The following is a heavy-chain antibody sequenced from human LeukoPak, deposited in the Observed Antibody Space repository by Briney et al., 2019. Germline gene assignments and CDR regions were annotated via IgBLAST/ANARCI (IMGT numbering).Heavy chain of an antibody. CDR3: VREGPPQGRPWSGWYPFDF. CDR2: IRGEGSER. CDR1: GFIFSIYW. D-gene: IGHD3-3*01. J-gene: IGHJ4*02. Sequence: SGGPLRLPCAASGFIFSIYWMIWAPQAPGKGREWVANIRGEGSERFYVGYLKGRFTISRDNAKNSLYLQMNSLRVDDTAVYYCVREGPPQGRPWSGWYPFDFWGQGILVTVSS. V-gene: IGHV3-7*01.